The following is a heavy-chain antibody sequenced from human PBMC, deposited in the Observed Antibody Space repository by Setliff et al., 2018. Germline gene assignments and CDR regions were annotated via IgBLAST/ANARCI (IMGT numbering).Heavy chain of an antibody. CDR1: GGSISSGSYY. D-gene: IGHD3-22*01. CDR3: ARTDDSSGYYYG. J-gene: IGHJ4*02. Sequence: PSETLSLTCTVSGGSISSGSYYWSWIRQPAGKGLEWIGHIYTSGSTNYNPSLNRRVTISVDTSKNQFSLKLSYVTAADTAVYYCARTDDSSGYYYGWGQGTLVTVSS. CDR2: IYTSGST. V-gene: IGHV4-61*09.